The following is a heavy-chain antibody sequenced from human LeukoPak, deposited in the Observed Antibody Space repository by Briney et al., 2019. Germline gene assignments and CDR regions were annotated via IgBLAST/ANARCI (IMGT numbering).Heavy chain of an antibody. Sequence: GGSLRLSCAASGFIVSSNYMSWVRQAPGKGLEWVSVIYSGGSTYYADSVKGRFIISRDNSKNTLYLQMNSLRAEDTAVYYCARSPWGITMIAEAWGQGTLVTVSS. V-gene: IGHV3-53*01. CDR3: ARSPWGITMIAEA. D-gene: IGHD3-22*01. J-gene: IGHJ5*02. CDR2: IYSGGST. CDR1: GFIVSSNY.